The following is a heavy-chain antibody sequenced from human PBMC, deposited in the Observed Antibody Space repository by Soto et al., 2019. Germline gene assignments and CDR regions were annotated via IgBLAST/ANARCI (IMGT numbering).Heavy chain of an antibody. CDR1: GFTFSSYW. J-gene: IGHJ6*02. D-gene: IGHD5-18*01. CDR3: ARVPNTRTWIQHNVYYYYYGMDV. CDR2: INSDGSST. V-gene: IGHV3-74*01. Sequence: PGGSLRLSCAASGFTFSSYWMHWVRQAPGKGLVWVSRINSDGSSTSYADSVKGRFTISRDNAKNTLYLQMNSLRAEDTAVYYCARVPNTRTWIQHNVYYYYYGMDVWGQGTTVTVSS.